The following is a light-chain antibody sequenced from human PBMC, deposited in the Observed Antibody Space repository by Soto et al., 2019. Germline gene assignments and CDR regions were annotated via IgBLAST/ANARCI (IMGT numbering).Light chain of an antibody. Sequence: DIQMTQSPSSLSASVGDRVTITCRASQDISNYLAWFQQKPGKAPKSLIYAASNLQSGVPSKFSGGGSGTDFMLTISSLQPEDFATYYCQQDQTFPLTFGGGTKVDIK. CDR1: QDISNY. J-gene: IGKJ4*01. V-gene: IGKV1-16*02. CDR2: AAS. CDR3: QQDQTFPLT.